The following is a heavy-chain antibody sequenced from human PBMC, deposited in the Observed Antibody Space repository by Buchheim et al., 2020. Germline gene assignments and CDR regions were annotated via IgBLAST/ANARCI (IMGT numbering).Heavy chain of an antibody. V-gene: IGHV4-39*01. CDR3: SRQLSVTGTRSQFDY. CDR1: GDSISSTSYY. CDR2: IYYSGRT. Sequence: QLQLQESGPGLVKPSETLPLTCTVSGDSISSTSYYWGWVRQPPGKGLEWSGNIYYSGRTYYTPSLRGRVTISVATYKTQFALSLTSVAAADTAVYYCSRQLSVTGTRSQFDYWGQGTL. J-gene: IGHJ4*02. D-gene: IGHD2-21*02.